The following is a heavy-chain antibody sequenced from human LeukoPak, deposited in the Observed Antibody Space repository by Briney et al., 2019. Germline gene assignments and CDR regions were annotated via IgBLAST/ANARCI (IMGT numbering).Heavy chain of an antibody. CDR3: VRGNYDNRGYSNAFDI. CDR2: IYYNGNT. D-gene: IGHD3-22*01. V-gene: IGHV4-59*01. J-gene: IGHJ3*02. Sequence: SETLSLTCTVSGASISSSYWSWIRQPPGKRLEWIGYIYYNGNTNSNPSLKSRVTISADTSKNQFSLKLSSVTAADTAVYYCVRGNYDNRGYSNAFDIWGQGAMVTVSS. CDR1: GASISSSY.